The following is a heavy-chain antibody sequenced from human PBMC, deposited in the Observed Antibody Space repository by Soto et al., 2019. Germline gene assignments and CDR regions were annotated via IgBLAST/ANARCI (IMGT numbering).Heavy chain of an antibody. V-gene: IGHV4-39*01. J-gene: IGHJ4*02. D-gene: IGHD3-10*01. CDR1: DDSITSGAYY. Sequence: HLQLQESGPGLVKPSETLSLTCTVSDDSITSGAYYWGLIRQPPGKGLQWIGSIQYRGSTLSNPSLTSRGTMSVDTSQNQFSLRLTSVPAAVTAVYFCAVMFWFGDLVFDYWGQGTLVTVSS. CDR3: AVMFWFGDLVFDY. CDR2: IQYRGST.